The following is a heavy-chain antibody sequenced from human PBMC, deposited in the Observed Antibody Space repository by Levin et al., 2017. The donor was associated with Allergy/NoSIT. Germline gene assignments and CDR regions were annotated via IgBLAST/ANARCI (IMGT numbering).Heavy chain of an antibody. CDR3: AKPPKQRWLVPARPDAFDI. Sequence: PGGSLRLSCAASGFTFSSYAMSWVRQAPGKGLEWVSAISGSGGSTYYADSVKGRFTISRDNSKNTLYLQMNSLRAEDTAVYYCAKPPKQRWLVPARPDAFDIWGQGTMVTVSS. J-gene: IGHJ3*02. CDR1: GFTFSSYA. CDR2: ISGSGGST. V-gene: IGHV3-23*01. D-gene: IGHD6-19*01.